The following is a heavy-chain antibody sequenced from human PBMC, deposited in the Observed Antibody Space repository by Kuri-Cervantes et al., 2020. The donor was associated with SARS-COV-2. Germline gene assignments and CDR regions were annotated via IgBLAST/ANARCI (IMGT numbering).Heavy chain of an antibody. CDR1: GYTFSDYY. Sequence: ASVEVSCKASGYTFSDYYIHWVRQAPGQGLEWMGWMNPNSGNTGYAQKFQGRVTMTRNTSISTAYMELSSLRSEDTAVYYCTTLIDYWGQGALVTVSS. CDR2: MNPNSGNT. CDR3: TTLIDY. V-gene: IGHV1-8*02. J-gene: IGHJ4*02.